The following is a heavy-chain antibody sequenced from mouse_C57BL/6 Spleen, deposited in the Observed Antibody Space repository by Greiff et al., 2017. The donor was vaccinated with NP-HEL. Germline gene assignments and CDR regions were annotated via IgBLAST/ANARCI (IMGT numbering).Heavy chain of an antibody. V-gene: IGHV5-17*01. CDR1: GFTFSDYG. CDR3: ASLYYAMDY. Sequence: DVMLVESGGGLVKPGGSLKLSCAASGFTFSDYGMHWVRQAPEKGLEWVAYISSGSSTIYYADTVQGRFTISRDNAKNTLFLQMTSLRSEDTAMYYCASLYYAMDYWGQGTSVTVSS. J-gene: IGHJ4*01. CDR2: ISSGSSTI.